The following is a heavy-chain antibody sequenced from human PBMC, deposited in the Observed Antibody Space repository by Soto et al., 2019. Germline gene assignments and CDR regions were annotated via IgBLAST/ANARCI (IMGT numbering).Heavy chain of an antibody. V-gene: IGHV1-46*03. Sequence: ASVKVSCKASGYTFTSHYLHWVRQAPGQGLEWMGIINPTGGSTSYAQKFQGRVTMTRDTSTSTVYMELSSLRSEDTAMYYCARDSAAGPLDYWGQGTLVTVSS. CDR2: INPTGGST. CDR3: ARDSAAGPLDY. D-gene: IGHD6-13*01. CDR1: GYTFTSHY. J-gene: IGHJ4*02.